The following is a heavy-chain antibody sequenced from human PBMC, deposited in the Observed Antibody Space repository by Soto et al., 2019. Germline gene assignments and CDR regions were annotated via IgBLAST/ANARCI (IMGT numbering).Heavy chain of an antibody. CDR2: IYYSGST. V-gene: IGHV4-30-4*01. CDR3: AREGVTNLFDY. J-gene: IGHJ4*02. CDR1: GGSISSGDYY. D-gene: IGHD4-4*01. Sequence: TSETLSLTCTVSGGSISSGDYYWSWIRQPPGKGLEWIGYIYYSGSTYYNPSLKSRVTISVDTSKNQFSLKLSSVTAADTAVYYCAREGVTNLFDYWGQGTLVTVSS.